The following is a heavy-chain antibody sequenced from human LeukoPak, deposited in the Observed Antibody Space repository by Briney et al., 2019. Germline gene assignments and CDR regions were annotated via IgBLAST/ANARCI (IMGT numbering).Heavy chain of an antibody. CDR3: ARDPTLSQYSSSWYPDGYFDY. CDR1: GYTFTSYY. Sequence: ASVKVSCKASGYTFTSYYMHWVRQAPGQGLEWMGIINPSGGSTSYAQKFQGRVTMTRDTSTSTVYMELSSLRSEDTAVYYCARDPTLSQYSSSWYPDGYFDYWGQGTLVTVSS. CDR2: INPSGGST. J-gene: IGHJ4*02. V-gene: IGHV1-46*01. D-gene: IGHD6-13*01.